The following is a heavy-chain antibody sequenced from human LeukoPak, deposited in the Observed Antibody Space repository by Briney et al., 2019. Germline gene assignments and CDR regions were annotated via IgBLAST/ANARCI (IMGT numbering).Heavy chain of an antibody. CDR1: GGTFSSYA. CDR3: AVLGGEFLDY. CDR2: IIPILGIA. J-gene: IGHJ4*02. D-gene: IGHD3-10*01. Sequence: GASVKVSCKASGGTFSSYAISWVRQPPGQGLEWMGRIIPILGIANYAQEFQGRVTITADKSTSTAYMELSSLRSEDTAVYYCAVLGGEFLDYWGQGNLVTVSS. V-gene: IGHV1-69*04.